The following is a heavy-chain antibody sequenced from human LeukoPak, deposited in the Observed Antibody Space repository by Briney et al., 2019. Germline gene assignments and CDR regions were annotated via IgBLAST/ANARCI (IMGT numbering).Heavy chain of an antibody. D-gene: IGHD3-10*01. CDR2: IYPGDSDT. V-gene: IGHV5-51*01. Sequence: GESLQISCKGSGYSFTSYWIGWVRQMPGKGLEWTGIIYPGDSDTRYSLSFQGQVTISADKSISTAYLQWSSLKASDTAMYYCARHVMVRGQIYYYYYYGMDVWGQGTTVTVSS. CDR1: GYSFTSYW. J-gene: IGHJ6*02. CDR3: ARHVMVRGQIYYYYYYGMDV.